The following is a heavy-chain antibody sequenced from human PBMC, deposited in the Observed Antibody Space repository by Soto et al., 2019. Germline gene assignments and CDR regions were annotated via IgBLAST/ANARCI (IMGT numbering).Heavy chain of an antibody. CDR1: GYTFTSYD. V-gene: IGHV1-8*01. D-gene: IGHD1-20*01. Sequence: SVKVSGKASGYTFTSYDINWVRQATGQGLEWMGWMNPNSGNTGYAQKFQGRVTMTRNTSISTAYMELSSLRSEDTAVYYCARGPNWNDHYYYYYYGMDVWGQGTTVTVSS. CDR3: ARGPNWNDHYYYYYYGMDV. J-gene: IGHJ6*02. CDR2: MNPNSGNT.